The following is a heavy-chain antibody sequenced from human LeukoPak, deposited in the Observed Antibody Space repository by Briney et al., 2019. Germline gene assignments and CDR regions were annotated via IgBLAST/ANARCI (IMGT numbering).Heavy chain of an antibody. J-gene: IGHJ4*02. Sequence: GGSLRLSCAASGFTFSSYAVYWVRQAPGKGLEWVSSNSSGSTYYADSVTGRFSISRDNSKNTLYLQMNSLRAEDTAVYYCAKDLGSSGWYIDYWGQGTLVTVSS. V-gene: IGHV3-23*01. D-gene: IGHD6-19*01. CDR1: GFTFSSYA. CDR2: NSSGST. CDR3: AKDLGSSGWYIDY.